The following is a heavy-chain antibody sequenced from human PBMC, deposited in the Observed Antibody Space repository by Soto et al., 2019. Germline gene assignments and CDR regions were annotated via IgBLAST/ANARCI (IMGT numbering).Heavy chain of an antibody. CDR3: ARAYSIVAARSLLS. D-gene: IGHD1-26*01. CDR1: GGSVSSGSYY. CDR2: IYYSGST. J-gene: IGHJ5*02. V-gene: IGHV4-61*01. Sequence: SETLSLTCTVSGGSVSSGSYYWSWIRQPPGKGLEWIGYIYYSGSTNYNPSLKSRVTISVDTSKNQFSLKLSSVTAADTAVYYCARAYSIVAARSLLSWGQGTLVTVSS.